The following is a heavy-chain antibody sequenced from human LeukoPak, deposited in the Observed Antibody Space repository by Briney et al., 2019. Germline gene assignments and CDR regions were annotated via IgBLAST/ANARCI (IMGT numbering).Heavy chain of an antibody. CDR2: ISYDGIQK. CDR1: TITFSTDP. CDR3: ARANNSAWHYFDY. D-gene: IGHD6-19*01. Sequence: PGGSLRLSCAASTITFSTDPMHWVRQAPGKGLEWVAIISYDGIQKYHADSVKGRFTISRDNSKNTLYLQMNSLRPEDTAVYFCARANNSAWHYFDYWGQGTLVTVSS. V-gene: IGHV3-30-3*01. J-gene: IGHJ4*02.